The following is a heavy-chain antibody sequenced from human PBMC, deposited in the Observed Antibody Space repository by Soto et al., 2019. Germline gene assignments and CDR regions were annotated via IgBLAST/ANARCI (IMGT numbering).Heavy chain of an antibody. V-gene: IGHV1-3*05. D-gene: IGHD6-13*01. J-gene: IGHJ6*02. Sequence: QVQLVQSGAEEKKPGASVKVSCKASGYTFTSYAMHWVRQAPGQRLEWMGWINAGNGNTKYSQKFQGRVTITRDTSAGTADMELSRVRSEDAAVCYCARGGDGSSGYWYYHGMDVWGQGPTVTVSS. CDR3: ARGGDGSSGYWYYHGMDV. CDR1: GYTFTSYA. CDR2: INAGNGNT.